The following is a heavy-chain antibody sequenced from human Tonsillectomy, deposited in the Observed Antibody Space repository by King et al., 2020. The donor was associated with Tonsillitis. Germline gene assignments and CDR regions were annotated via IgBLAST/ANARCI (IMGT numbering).Heavy chain of an antibody. V-gene: IGHV3-30*18. D-gene: IGHD2-21*02. J-gene: IGHJ4*02. Sequence: VQLVESGGGVVQPGRSLRLSCAASGFTFSSYGMHWVRQAPGKGLEWVAVISYDGSNKYYADSVKGRFTISRDNSKNTLYLQMNSLRAEDTAVYYCAKGCGGDCSGWHYWGQGTLVTVSS. CDR1: GFTFSSYG. CDR2: ISYDGSNK. CDR3: AKGCGGDCSGWHY.